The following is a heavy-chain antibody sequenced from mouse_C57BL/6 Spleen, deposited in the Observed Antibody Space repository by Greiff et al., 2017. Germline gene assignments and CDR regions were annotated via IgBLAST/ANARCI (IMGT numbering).Heavy chain of an antibody. J-gene: IGHJ4*01. CDR3: SRSGTTVVAPYDMYC. CDR2: IYPGDGDT. Sequence: QVQLQQSGPELVKPGASVKISCKASGYAFSSSWVNWVKQRPGKGLEWIGRIYPGDGDTNYNGKFKGKATLTAYTSSSTAYMQHSLLTSEDSAVYVCSRSGTTVVAPYDMYCWGQSPTVTVS. CDR1: GYAFSSSW. D-gene: IGHD1-1*01. V-gene: IGHV1-82*01.